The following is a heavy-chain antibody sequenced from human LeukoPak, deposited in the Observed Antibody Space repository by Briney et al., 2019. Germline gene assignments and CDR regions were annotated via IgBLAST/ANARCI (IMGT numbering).Heavy chain of an antibody. CDR3: ARVRDGMDV. V-gene: IGHV4-59*01. CDR2: IYYSGST. J-gene: IGHJ6*02. Sequence: PSETLSLTCTVSGGSISSYYWSWIRQPPGKGLEWIGYIYYSGSTNYNPSLKSRVTISVDTSKNQFSLKLSSVTAADTAVYYCARVRDGMDVWGQGTTVTVPS. CDR1: GGSISSYY.